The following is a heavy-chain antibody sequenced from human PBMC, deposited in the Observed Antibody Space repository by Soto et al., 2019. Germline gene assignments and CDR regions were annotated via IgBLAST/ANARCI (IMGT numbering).Heavy chain of an antibody. CDR2: IWYDGSNK. V-gene: IGHV3-33*01. J-gene: IGHJ6*03. CDR1: GFTFSSYG. D-gene: IGHD2-8*01. Sequence: GGSLRLSCAASGFTFSSYGMHWVRQAPGKELEWVAVIWYDGSNKYYADSVKGRFTISRDNSKNTLYLQMNSLRAEDTAVYYCARLGYCTNGVCYLYYYYMDVWGKGTTVTVSS. CDR3: ARLGYCTNGVCYLYYYYMDV.